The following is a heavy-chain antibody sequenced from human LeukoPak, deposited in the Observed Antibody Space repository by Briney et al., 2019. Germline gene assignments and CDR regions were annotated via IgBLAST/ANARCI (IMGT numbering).Heavy chain of an antibody. CDR3: ARGTGGIVVVPAAMPPYYYYYYMDV. Sequence: PSHTLSLTCTVSGGSISSGSYYWSWIRQPAGKGLEWIGRIYTCGSTHYNPSRKSRVTISVDTSKNQFSLKLSSVTAADTAVYYCARGTGGIVVVPAAMPPYYYYYYMDVWGKGTTVTISS. D-gene: IGHD2-2*01. J-gene: IGHJ6*03. CDR2: IYTCGST. CDR1: GGSISSGSYY. V-gene: IGHV4-61*02.